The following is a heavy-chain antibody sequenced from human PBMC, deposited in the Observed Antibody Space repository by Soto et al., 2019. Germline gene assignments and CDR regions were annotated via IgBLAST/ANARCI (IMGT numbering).Heavy chain of an antibody. CDR3: AKSSDAYNFYFYYGMDV. D-gene: IGHD1-1*01. CDR2: ILYDGSNK. CDR1: GFTFSNYG. V-gene: IGHV3-30*18. J-gene: IGHJ6*02. Sequence: GGSLRLSCAASGFTFSNYGMHWVRQTPGKGLEWVALILYDGSNKYYADSVKGRFTISRDNSKNTLYLQVSSLRAEDTAVYYWAKSSDAYNFYFYYGMDVWGQGTWVTVSS.